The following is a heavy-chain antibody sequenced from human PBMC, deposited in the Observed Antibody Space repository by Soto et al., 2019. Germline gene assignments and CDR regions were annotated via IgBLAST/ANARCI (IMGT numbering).Heavy chain of an antibody. V-gene: IGHV3-23*01. CDR3: AKERGAMVRGAAFYFDY. Sequence: GGSLRLSCAASGFTFTIYAMSWVRQAPGKGLEWVSAITGSGGSTYYADSVKGRFTISRDNSKNTLYLQMNSLRAEDTAVYYCAKERGAMVRGAAFYFDYSGQGTLVTVYS. J-gene: IGHJ4*02. CDR1: GFTFTIYA. CDR2: ITGSGGST. D-gene: IGHD3-10*01.